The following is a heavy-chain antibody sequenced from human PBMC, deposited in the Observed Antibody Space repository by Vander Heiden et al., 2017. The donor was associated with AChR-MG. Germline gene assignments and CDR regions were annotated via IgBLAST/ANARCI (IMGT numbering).Heavy chain of an antibody. CDR2: IYYSGST. J-gene: IGHJ4*02. CDR3: ARYQMGHCSGGSCSLFDC. V-gene: IGHV4-31*03. CDR1: GGSISSGGYY. D-gene: IGHD2-15*01. Sequence: QVQLQESGPGLVKPSQTLSLTCTVPGGSISSGGYYWSWIRQHPGKGLEWIGYIYYSGSTYYNPSLKSRVTISVDTSKNQFSLKLSSVTAADTAVYYCARYQMGHCSGGSCSLFDCWGQGTLVTVSS.